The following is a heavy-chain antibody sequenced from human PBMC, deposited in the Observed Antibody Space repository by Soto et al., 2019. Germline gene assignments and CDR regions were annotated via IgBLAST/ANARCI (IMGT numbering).Heavy chain of an antibody. CDR2: IIPIFGTA. V-gene: IGHV1-69*13. CDR3: ATGNWNYETLRNLVRGVYYYYGMDV. Sequence: SVKVSCKASGGTFSSYAISWVRQAPGQGLEWMGGIIPIFGTANYAQKFQGRVTITADESTSTAYMELSSLRSEDTAVYYCATGNWNYETLRNLVRGVYYYYGMDVWGPGTTVTVYS. D-gene: IGHD1-7*01. J-gene: IGHJ6*02. CDR1: GGTFSSYA.